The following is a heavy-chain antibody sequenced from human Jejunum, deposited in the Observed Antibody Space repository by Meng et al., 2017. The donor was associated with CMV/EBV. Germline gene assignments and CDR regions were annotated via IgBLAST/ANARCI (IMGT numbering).Heavy chain of an antibody. D-gene: IGHD5-18*01. V-gene: IGHV7-4-1*02. CDR2: INVYSGNP. J-gene: IGHJ4*02. CDR3: TRGAGEHTAKFDY. CDR1: GYPFFDYG. Sequence: QVQLVQSGSELKEPGASVKVSCKTSGYPFFDYGINWVRQAPGQRPEWMGWINVYSGNPTYAQDFTGRFVFSLDTSVSTAYLQINSLRAEDTAVYYCTRGAGEHTAKFDYWGQGTLVTVSS.